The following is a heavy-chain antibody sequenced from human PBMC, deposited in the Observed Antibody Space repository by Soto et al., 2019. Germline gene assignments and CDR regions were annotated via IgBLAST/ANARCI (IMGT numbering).Heavy chain of an antibody. CDR3: ARVGEYCSGGSCYSDAFDI. CDR1: GYTFTSYA. CDR2: INTNTGNP. V-gene: IGHV7-4-1*01. D-gene: IGHD2-15*01. J-gene: IGHJ3*02. Sequence: ASLKVSCKASGYTFTSYAMNWVRQAPGQGLEWMGWINTNTGNPTYAQGFTGRFVFSLDTSVSTAYLQICSLKAEDTAVYYCARVGEYCSGGSCYSDAFDIWGQGTMVTVSS.